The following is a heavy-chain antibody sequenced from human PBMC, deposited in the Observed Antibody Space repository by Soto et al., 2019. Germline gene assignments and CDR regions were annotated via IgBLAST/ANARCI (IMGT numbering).Heavy chain of an antibody. CDR3: ARVGSRGWSPDY. CDR2: IFYSGST. D-gene: IGHD6-19*01. J-gene: IGHJ4*02. CDR1: GGSISGHY. V-gene: IGHV4-59*11. Sequence: QVQLQESGPGLVKPSGTLSLTCTVSGGSISGHYWIWIRQSPGKRLEWIGYIFYSGSTNYNPSLKRRVTLSVDTSKNQFALGLSSVTAADTAVYYCARVGSRGWSPDYWGQGTLVTVSS.